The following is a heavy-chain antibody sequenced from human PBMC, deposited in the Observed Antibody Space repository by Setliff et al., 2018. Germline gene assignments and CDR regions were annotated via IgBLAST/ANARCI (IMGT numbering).Heavy chain of an antibody. J-gene: IGHJ4*02. V-gene: IGHV4-38-2*02. CDR3: ATLAANDY. Sequence: SETLSLTCTVSGYSISSGYYWGWIRQPPGKGLEWIGSIYHSGSTYYNPSLKSRVTISVDTSKNQFSLKLSSVTAADTAVYYCATLAANDYWGQGTLVTVSS. D-gene: IGHD6-6*01. CDR2: IYHSGST. CDR1: GYSISSGYY.